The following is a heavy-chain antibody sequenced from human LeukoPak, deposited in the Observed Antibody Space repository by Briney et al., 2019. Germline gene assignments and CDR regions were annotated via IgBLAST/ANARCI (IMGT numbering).Heavy chain of an antibody. V-gene: IGHV4-59*01. CDR2: IYYSGST. CDR3: ARGNHGGDGYNTYYGMDV. Sequence: SETLSPTCTVSGGSISSYYWSWIRQPPGKGLEWIGYIYYSGSTNYNPSLKSRVTISVDTSKNQFSLKLSSVTAADTAVYYCARGNHGGDGYNTYYGMDVWGQGTTVTVSS. D-gene: IGHD5-24*01. J-gene: IGHJ6*02. CDR1: GGSISSYY.